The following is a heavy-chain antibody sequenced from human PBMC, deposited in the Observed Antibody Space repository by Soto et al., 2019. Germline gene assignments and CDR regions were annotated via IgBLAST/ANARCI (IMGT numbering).Heavy chain of an antibody. CDR2: ICYSGNA. V-gene: IGHV4-31*03. CDR1: GGSVSYGDYY. Sequence: QVQLQESGPGLVKPSQTLSLTCTVSGGSVSYGDYYWAWIRQHPGKGLEWIGYICYSGNAYYNPSLRSRVTISVDTSKSQFSLNLTSVTAADTAVYYCASAFRVTSILGAAAYFPHWGQGTLVTASS. D-gene: IGHD2-21*02. CDR3: ASAFRVTSILGAAAYFPH. J-gene: IGHJ1*01.